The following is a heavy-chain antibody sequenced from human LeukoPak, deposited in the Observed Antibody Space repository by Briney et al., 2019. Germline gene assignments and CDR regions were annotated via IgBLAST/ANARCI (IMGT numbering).Heavy chain of an antibody. CDR2: IGASGEST. Sequence: GGSLRRSCAASGFTFSVAAMTWVRQAPVKGLEWVSLIGASGESTYYADSVKGRFTISRDNSKNTLSLQMNSLRLEDTAMYFCAKDIQLSTWGLGTMVTVSS. J-gene: IGHJ3*01. CDR1: GFTFSVAA. V-gene: IGHV3-23*01. CDR3: AKDIQLST. D-gene: IGHD5-24*01.